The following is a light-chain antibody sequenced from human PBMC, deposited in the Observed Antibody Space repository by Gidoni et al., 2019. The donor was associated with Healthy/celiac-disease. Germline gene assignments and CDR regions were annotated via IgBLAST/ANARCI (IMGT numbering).Light chain of an antibody. CDR3: CSYAGSYTYV. Sequence: QSALTQPRLVSGSPGPSVTISCTGTSSAVGGYNYVSWYHQHPGKAPNLLIYDVSKRPSGVPDRFSGSKSGNTASLTISGLQAEDEADYYCCSYAGSYTYVFGTGTKVTVL. CDR2: DVS. CDR1: SSAVGGYNY. J-gene: IGLJ1*01. V-gene: IGLV2-11*01.